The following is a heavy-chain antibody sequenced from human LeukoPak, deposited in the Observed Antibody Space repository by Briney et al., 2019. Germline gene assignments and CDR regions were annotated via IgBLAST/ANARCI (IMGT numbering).Heavy chain of an antibody. V-gene: IGHV1-24*01. D-gene: IGHD2-2*01. J-gene: IGHJ4*02. Sequence: ASVKVSCKVSGYTLTELSMHWVRQAPGKGLEWMGGFDPEDGETIYAQKFQGRVTMTEDTSTDTAYMELSSLRSEDTAVYYCATVGGYCSSTSCYDLDYWGQGTLVTVSS. CDR2: FDPEDGET. CDR3: ATVGGYCSSTSCYDLDY. CDR1: GYTLTELS.